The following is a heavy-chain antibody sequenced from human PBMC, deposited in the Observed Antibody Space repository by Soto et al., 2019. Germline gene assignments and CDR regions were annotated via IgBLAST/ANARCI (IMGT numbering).Heavy chain of an antibody. J-gene: IGHJ4*02. V-gene: IGHV3-33*01. D-gene: IGHD5-18*01. CDR3: ASARRGYSWVWDY. CDR2: IWDDGSNK. CDR1: GFTFSSYG. Sequence: QVQLVESGGGVVQPGRSLRLSCAASGFTFSSYGMHWVRQAPGKGLEWVAVIWDDGSNKYYADSVKGRFTISRDNSKNTLYLQMNSLRAEDTAVYYCASARRGYSWVWDYWGQGTLVTVSS.